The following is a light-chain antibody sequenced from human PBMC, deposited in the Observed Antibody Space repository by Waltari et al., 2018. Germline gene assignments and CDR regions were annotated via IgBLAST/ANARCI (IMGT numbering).Light chain of an antibody. CDR2: EGS. J-gene: IGLJ1*01. Sequence: QSALTQPASVSGSPGQSITISCTGTSSDVGSYNLVSWYQQYPGKAPKLMIYEGSKRPSAVSNRFSGSKSGNTASLTISGLQAEDEADYYCCSYAGSSTFYVFGTGTKVTVL. V-gene: IGLV2-23*01. CDR1: SSDVGSYNL. CDR3: CSYAGSSTFYV.